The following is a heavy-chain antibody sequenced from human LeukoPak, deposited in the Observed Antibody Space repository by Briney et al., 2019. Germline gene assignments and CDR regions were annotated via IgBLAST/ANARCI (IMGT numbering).Heavy chain of an antibody. Sequence: GGSLRLSCAASGFTFSDYYMSWIRQAPGKGLEWVSYISGSGNTIYYEDSVKGRFTISRDNDKNSLYLQMNSLRAADMALYYCAIYHSGSYYAGYFDYWGQGTLVTVSS. CDR2: ISGSGNTI. J-gene: IGHJ4*02. CDR3: AIYHSGSYYAGYFDY. D-gene: IGHD1-26*01. V-gene: IGHV3-11*01. CDR1: GFTFSDYY.